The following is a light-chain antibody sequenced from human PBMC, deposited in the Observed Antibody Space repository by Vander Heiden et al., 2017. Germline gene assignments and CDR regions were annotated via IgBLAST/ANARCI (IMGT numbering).Light chain of an antibody. V-gene: IGLV2-23*03. CDR3: CSYAGTSTFDVL. Sequence: QSALTQPASVSGSPGQSITISCTGTSRDVGNYYFVSWFQQHPGKAPKLIIYEGTKRPSGISDRFSGSKSGNTASLTISGLQAEDEADYHCCSYAGTSTFDVLFGGGTKLTVL. CDR2: EGT. CDR1: SRDVGNYYF. J-gene: IGLJ2*01.